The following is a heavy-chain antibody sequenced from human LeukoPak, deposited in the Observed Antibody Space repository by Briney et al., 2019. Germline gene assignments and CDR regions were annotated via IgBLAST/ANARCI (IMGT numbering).Heavy chain of an antibody. CDR3: ARHTTSRYVDY. CDR2: ISSSSSYI. D-gene: IGHD1-26*01. V-gene: IGHV3-21*01. CDR1: GFTFSSYS. Sequence: GGSLRLSCAASGFTFSSYSMNWVRQAPGKGLEWVSSISSSSSYIYYVDSVKGRFTISRDNAKNSLYLQMNSLRAEDTAVYYRARHTTSRYVDYWGQGTLVTVSS. J-gene: IGHJ4*02.